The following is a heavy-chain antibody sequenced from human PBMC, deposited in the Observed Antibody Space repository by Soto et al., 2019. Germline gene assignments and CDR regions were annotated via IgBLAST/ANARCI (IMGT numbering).Heavy chain of an antibody. CDR3: ARASYCSGGSCYSGFDY. J-gene: IGHJ4*02. CDR1: GGSISSGGYY. CDR2: IYYSGST. V-gene: IGHV4-31*03. Sequence: SETLSLTCTVSGGSISSGGYYWSWIRQHPGKGLEWIGYIYYSGSTYYNPSLKSRVTISVDTSKNQFSLKLSSVTAADTAVYYCARASYCSGGSCYSGFDYWGQGTLVTVSS. D-gene: IGHD2-15*01.